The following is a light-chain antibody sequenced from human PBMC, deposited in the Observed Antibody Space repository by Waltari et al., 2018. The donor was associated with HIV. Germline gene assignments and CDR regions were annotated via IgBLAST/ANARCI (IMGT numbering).Light chain of an antibody. CDR2: EAS. J-gene: IGKJ1*01. CDR3: QQFKTYWR. CDR1: QSIGSW. Sequence: DIQMTQSPSTLSASVADRVTITCRASQSIGSWLAWYQQKPGKAPKLLIYEASNLESGVPSRFSGSDSGTEFTLTISSLQPDDFATYFCQQFKTYWRFGQGTKVELK. V-gene: IGKV1-5*03.